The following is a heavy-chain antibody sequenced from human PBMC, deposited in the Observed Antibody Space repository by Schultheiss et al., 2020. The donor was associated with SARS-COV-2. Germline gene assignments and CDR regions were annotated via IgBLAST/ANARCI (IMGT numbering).Heavy chain of an antibody. V-gene: IGHV3-53*01. CDR1: GFTVSSNY. D-gene: IGHD2-15*01. CDR2: IYSGGST. CDR3: ASTGYCSGGSCSPIFYYYYYGMDV. J-gene: IGHJ6*02. Sequence: GESLKISCAASGFTVSSNYMSWVRQAPGKGLEWVSVIYSGGSTYYADSVKGRFTISRDNSKNTLYLQMNSLRAEDTAVYYCASTGYCSGGSCSPIFYYYYYGMDVWGQGTTVTVSS.